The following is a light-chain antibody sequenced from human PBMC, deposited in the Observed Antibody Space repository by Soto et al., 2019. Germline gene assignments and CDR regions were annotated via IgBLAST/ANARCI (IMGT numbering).Light chain of an antibody. Sequence: QSALTQPPSVSGSPGQSVTISCTGTSSDVGSYNRVSWYQQPPGAAPKLMIYEVSNRPSGVPDRFSGSKSGNTASLTISGLQAEDEADYYCRSYTSSSPNVVFGGGTQLTVL. CDR3: RSYTSSSPNVV. CDR1: SSDVGSYNR. J-gene: IGLJ2*01. CDR2: EVS. V-gene: IGLV2-18*02.